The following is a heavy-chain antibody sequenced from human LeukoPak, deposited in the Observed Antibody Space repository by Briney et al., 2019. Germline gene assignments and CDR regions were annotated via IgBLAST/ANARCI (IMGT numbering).Heavy chain of an antibody. CDR2: IISSSSTI. Sequence: SGGSLRLSCAASGFTFSSYSMNWVRRAPGKGLEWVSYIISSSSTIYYADSVKGRFTISRDNAKNSLYLQMNSLRAEDTAVYYCAKDFWSTYDAYWGQGTVVTVSS. D-gene: IGHD3-3*01. V-gene: IGHV3-48*01. CDR3: AKDFWSTYDAY. CDR1: GFTFSSYS. J-gene: IGHJ4*02.